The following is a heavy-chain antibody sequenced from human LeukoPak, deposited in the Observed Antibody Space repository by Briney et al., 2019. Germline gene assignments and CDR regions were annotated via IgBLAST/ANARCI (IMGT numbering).Heavy chain of an antibody. J-gene: IGHJ4*02. CDR1: GGSISSYY. V-gene: IGHV4-59*08. CDR2: IYYSGST. Sequence: PSETLSLTCTVSGGSISSYYWNWIRQPPGKGLEWVGYIYYSGSTNYNPSLKSRVTISVDTSKNQFSLKLSSVTAADTAVYYCARHVTRDCSSTSCLVVDYWGQGTLVTVSS. CDR3: ARHVTRDCSSTSCLVVDY. D-gene: IGHD2-2*01.